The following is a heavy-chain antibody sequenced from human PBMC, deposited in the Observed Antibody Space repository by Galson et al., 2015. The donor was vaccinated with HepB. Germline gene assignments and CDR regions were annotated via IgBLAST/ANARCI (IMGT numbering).Heavy chain of an antibody. V-gene: IGHV4-34*01. Sequence: ETLSLTCAVYGGSFSGYYWSWIRQPPGKGLEGIGEINHSGSTHYNPSLKSQVTISVDTSKNQFSLKLSSVTAADTAVYYWAVGFGDFLEDYYYYYGMDVWGHGTTVTVSS. CDR1: GGSFSGYY. CDR2: INHSGST. D-gene: IGHD3-10*01. J-gene: IGHJ6*02. CDR3: AVGFGDFLEDYYYYYGMDV.